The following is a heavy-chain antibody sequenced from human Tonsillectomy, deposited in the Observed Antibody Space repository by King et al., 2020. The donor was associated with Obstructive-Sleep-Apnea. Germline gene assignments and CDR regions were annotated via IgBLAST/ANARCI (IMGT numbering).Heavy chain of an antibody. CDR1: GGSFSGYY. D-gene: IGHD4-17*01. CDR3: ARGQDYGDYGDY. CDR2: MNHSGST. J-gene: IGHJ4*02. Sequence: VQLQQWGAGLLKPSETLSLTCAVYGGSFSGYYWSWLRQPPGKGLEWIGEMNHSGSTNYNPSLKSRVTISADTSKNHFSLTLNSVTAADTAVYYCARGQDYGDYGDYWGQGTLVTVSS. V-gene: IGHV4-34*01.